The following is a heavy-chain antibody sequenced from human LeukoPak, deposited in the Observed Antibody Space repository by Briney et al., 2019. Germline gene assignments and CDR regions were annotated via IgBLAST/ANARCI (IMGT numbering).Heavy chain of an antibody. Sequence: GGSLRLSCAASGFTVSSNYMSWVRQAPGKGLEWVSVIYSGGSTYYADSVKGRFTISRDNSKNTLYLQMNSLRAEDTAVYYCARDSGSSWWGVFDYWGQGALVTVSS. V-gene: IGHV3-66*01. D-gene: IGHD6-13*01. J-gene: IGHJ4*02. CDR2: IYSGGST. CDR1: GFTVSSNY. CDR3: ARDSGSSWWGVFDY.